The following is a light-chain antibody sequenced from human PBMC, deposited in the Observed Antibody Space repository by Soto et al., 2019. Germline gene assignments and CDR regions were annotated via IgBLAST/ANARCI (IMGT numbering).Light chain of an antibody. CDR2: EVG. CDR1: NSDIGSYNH. J-gene: IGLJ1*01. V-gene: IGLV2-8*01. Sequence: ALTQPPSASGSPGQSVTISCTGSNSDIGSYNHVSWYQQHPGKAPKLIIYEVGERPSGVPDRFSGSKSGITASLTVSGLQAEDEADYYCCSFAGSKNFVFGTGTKVTVL. CDR3: CSFAGSKNFV.